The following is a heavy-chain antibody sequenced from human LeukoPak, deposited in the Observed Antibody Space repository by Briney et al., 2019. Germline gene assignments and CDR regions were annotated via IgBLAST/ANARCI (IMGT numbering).Heavy chain of an antibody. D-gene: IGHD6-13*01. V-gene: IGHV4-34*01. CDR2: INHSGST. J-gene: IGHJ4*02. CDR3: ARGKVSWSSSWHCAY. CDR1: GESFSGYY. Sequence: KPSETLSLTCAVYGESFSGYYWSWIRQPPGKGLEWIGEINHSGSTNYNPSLKSRVTISVDTSKNKFSLKLTVVTAADTAVYYCARGKVSWSSSWHCAYWGQGTLVTVSS.